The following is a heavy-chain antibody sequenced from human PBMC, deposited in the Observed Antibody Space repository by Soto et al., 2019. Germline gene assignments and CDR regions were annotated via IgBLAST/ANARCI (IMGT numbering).Heavy chain of an antibody. V-gene: IGHV3-48*03. CDR3: ARDVSSSQGMDV. CDR2: ISSSGSTI. J-gene: IGHJ6*02. CDR1: VFTFSGYE. D-gene: IGHD2-2*01. Sequence: PWGALRLSCGSSVFTFSGYEMKWFREAPGKGLEWGSYISSSGSTIYYADSVKVLFTISRDNAKNHFSLNLTSVTAADTAVYYCARDVSSSQGMDVWGQGTTVTVSS.